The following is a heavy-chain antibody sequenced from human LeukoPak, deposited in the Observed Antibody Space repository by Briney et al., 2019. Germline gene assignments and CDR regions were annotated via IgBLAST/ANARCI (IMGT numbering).Heavy chain of an antibody. V-gene: IGHV1-2*02. CDR1: GYTFTAYY. J-gene: IGHJ4*02. CDR2: VNPNTGAT. CDR3: ARADELGDHHIDS. D-gene: IGHD2-21*02. Sequence: GASVKVSCKASGYTFTAYYIHWLRQAPGQGLEWMGWVNPNTGATMYAQKFQGRVTMSRDTSISTAYIDVSRLLSDDTAVYYCARADELGDHHIDSWGQGTLVTVSS.